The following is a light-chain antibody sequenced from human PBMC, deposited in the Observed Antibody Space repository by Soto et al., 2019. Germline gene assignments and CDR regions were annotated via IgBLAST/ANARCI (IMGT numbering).Light chain of an antibody. CDR3: PAWDDRLSAYV. CDR2: RNN. Sequence: QSVLTQPLSASGTPGQRVTISCSGGISNIGSNPVYWHQHLPGTAPKLLVYRNNQRPSGVPDRFSDSKSGTSAFLAISGLRSEDEADYYCPAWDDRLSAYVFGTGTKVTVL. CDR1: ISNIGSNP. V-gene: IGLV1-47*01. J-gene: IGLJ1*01.